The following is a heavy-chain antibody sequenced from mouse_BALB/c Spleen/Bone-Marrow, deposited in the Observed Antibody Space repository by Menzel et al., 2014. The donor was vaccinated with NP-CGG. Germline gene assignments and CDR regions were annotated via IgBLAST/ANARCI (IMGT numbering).Heavy chain of an antibody. CDR1: GFTFSNYG. Sequence: EVQLVESGGDLVKPGGSLKLSCAASGFTFSNYGMSWVRQTPDKRLEWVATISSGGSYTYYPDSVKGRFTISSDNAKNSRCMQMSSLMSEDTAMYYCARRDGGPMDYWGQGTSVTVSS. D-gene: IGHD2-3*01. V-gene: IGHV5-6*01. J-gene: IGHJ4*01. CDR2: ISSGGSYT. CDR3: ARRDGGPMDY.